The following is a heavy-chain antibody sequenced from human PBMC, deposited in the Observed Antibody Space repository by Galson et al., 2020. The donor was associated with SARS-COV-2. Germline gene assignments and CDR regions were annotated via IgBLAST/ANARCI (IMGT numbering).Heavy chain of an antibody. CDR1: GGSISFHY. Sequence: SETLSLTCTVSGGSISFHYWNWIRQPPGKGLEWVGFIYHNGDSNYNPSLKRRVTISIATFKNQFSLNLYFVTDADTAVYYCAGGRDYTFAYGGQGSLVTVSS. CDR3: AGGRDYTFAY. J-gene: IGHJ1*01. V-gene: IGHV4-59*11. D-gene: IGHD4-4*01. CDR2: IYHNGDS.